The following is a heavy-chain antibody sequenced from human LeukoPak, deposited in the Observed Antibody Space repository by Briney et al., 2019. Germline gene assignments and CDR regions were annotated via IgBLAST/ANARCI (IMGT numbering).Heavy chain of an antibody. Sequence: GGSLRLSCAASGFTFSSYSMNWVRQAPGKGLEWVSYISSSSSTIYCADSVKGRFTISRDNAKNSLYLQMNSLRAEDTAVYYCARADCTNGVCYPQFDYWGQGTLVTVSS. CDR2: ISSSSSTI. J-gene: IGHJ4*02. D-gene: IGHD2-8*01. CDR1: GFTFSSYS. CDR3: ARADCTNGVCYPQFDY. V-gene: IGHV3-48*01.